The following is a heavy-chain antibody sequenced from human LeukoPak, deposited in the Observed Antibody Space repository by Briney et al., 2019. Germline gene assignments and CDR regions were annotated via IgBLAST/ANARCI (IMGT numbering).Heavy chain of an antibody. CDR2: ISDGGDTT. CDR1: GFTFRNNG. CDR3: AKTQGFFDH. J-gene: IGHJ4*02. Sequence: GGSLRLSCASSGFTFRNNGMTGVRQAPGKGMEWVTGISDGGDTTYDAGSVKGRFTVSRDNSKNILYLQTNSLRAEDTAIYYCAKTQGFFDHWGQGSLVTVSS. V-gene: IGHV3-23*01.